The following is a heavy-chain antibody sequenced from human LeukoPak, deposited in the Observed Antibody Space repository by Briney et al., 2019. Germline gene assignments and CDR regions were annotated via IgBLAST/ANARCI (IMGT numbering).Heavy chain of an antibody. CDR2: ISSGGTTI. CDR1: GFTFSDYY. J-gene: IGHJ4*02. V-gene: IGHV3-11*01. D-gene: IGHD3-22*01. Sequence: GGSLRLSCAASGFTFSDYYMSWVRQAPGKGLGWLSYISSGGTTIKFADSVKGRFTISRDNAKNSLYLQMNSLRAEDTAVYYCARDVDKYYYGSSAYPAIGYWGQGTLVTVSS. CDR3: ARDVDKYYYGSSAYPAIGY.